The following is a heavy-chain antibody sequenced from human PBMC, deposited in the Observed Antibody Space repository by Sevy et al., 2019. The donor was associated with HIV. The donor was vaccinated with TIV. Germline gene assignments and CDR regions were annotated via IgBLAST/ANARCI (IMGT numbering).Heavy chain of an antibody. V-gene: IGHV3-33*01. CDR2: IGYDGSNK. D-gene: IGHD4-17*01. Sequence: GGSLRLSCAASGFAPSTYGMHWVRQAPGKGLEWVAVIGYDGSNKYYADSVKGRFSISRDNSRNTLFLQMDSLRAEDTAVYYCAREGSYGDYMLSYYYGMDVWGQGTTVTVSS. J-gene: IGHJ6*02. CDR1: GFAPSTYG. CDR3: AREGSYGDYMLSYYYGMDV.